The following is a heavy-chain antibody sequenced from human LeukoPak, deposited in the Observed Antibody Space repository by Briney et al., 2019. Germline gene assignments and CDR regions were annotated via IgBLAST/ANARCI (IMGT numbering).Heavy chain of an antibody. D-gene: IGHD3-22*01. CDR2: ISAGGGTI. J-gene: IGHJ4*02. Sequence: GGSLRLSCAVSEFTFSIYGMNWVRQAPGKGLEWVSYISAGGGTISYADSVKGRFTISRDNAQNSLYLQMNSLRAEDTAVYYCAKDRSRYDSSAYDFDYWGQGTLVTVSS. CDR3: AKDRSRYDSSAYDFDY. V-gene: IGHV3-48*01. CDR1: EFTFSIYG.